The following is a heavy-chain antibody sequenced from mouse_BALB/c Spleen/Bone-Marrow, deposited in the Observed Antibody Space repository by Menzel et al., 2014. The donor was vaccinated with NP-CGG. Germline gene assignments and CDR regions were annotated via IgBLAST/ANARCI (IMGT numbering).Heavy chain of an antibody. CDR3: SRGRRDALDY. J-gene: IGHJ4*01. Sequence: QVQLQQSGAELVKPGASVKLSCKASGYTFTSYYMYWVKQRPGQGLEWFGEINPSNGGTNFNEKFKNKDTLTVDKSSSTAYMQLSSLTSEDSAVYYCSRGRRDALDYWGQGTSVTVSS. CDR1: GYTFTSYY. CDR2: INPSNGGT. V-gene: IGHV1S81*02.